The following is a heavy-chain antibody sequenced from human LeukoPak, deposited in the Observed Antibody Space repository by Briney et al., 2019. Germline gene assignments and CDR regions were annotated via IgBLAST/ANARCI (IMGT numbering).Heavy chain of an antibody. J-gene: IGHJ4*02. D-gene: IGHD2-2*01. CDR3: AREVQDIVVVPAARSYGY. V-gene: IGHV1-46*01. CDR1: GYTFTSYY. CDR2: INPSGGST. Sequence: ASVKVSCKASGYTFTSYYMHWVRQAPGQGLEWMGIINPSGGSTNYAQKFQGRVTMTRDTSTSTVYMELSSLRSEDTAVYYCAREVQDIVVVPAARSYGYWGQGTLVTVSS.